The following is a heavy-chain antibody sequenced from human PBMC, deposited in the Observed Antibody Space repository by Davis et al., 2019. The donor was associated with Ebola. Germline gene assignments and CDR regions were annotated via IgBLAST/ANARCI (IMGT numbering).Heavy chain of an antibody. CDR3: VKDFTLST. J-gene: IGHJ5*02. V-gene: IGHV3-23*01. CDR2: IHGSGTGT. D-gene: IGHD3-3*01. Sequence: PGGSLRLSCAPSGFTVSSNYMSWVRQAPGKGLEWVSAIHGSGTGTFYAASVKGRFTVSRDNSKNTLYLILNSVRAEDTAIYYCVKDFTLSTWGQGTLVTVSS. CDR1: GFTVSSNY.